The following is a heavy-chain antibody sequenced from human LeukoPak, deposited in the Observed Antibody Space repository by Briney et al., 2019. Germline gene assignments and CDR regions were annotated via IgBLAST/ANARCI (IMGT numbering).Heavy chain of an antibody. Sequence: VVQPGRSLRLSCAASGFTFSSYGTHWVRQAPGKGLEWVAVIWYDGSNKYYADSVKGRFTISRDNSKNTLYLQMNSLRAEDTAVYYCARAYGDYQFDPWGQGTLVTVSS. V-gene: IGHV3-33*01. CDR3: ARAYGDYQFDP. J-gene: IGHJ5*02. CDR2: IWYDGSNK. D-gene: IGHD4-17*01. CDR1: GFTFSSYG.